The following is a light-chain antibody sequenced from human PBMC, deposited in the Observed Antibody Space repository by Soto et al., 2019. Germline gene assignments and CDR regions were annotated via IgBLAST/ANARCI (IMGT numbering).Light chain of an antibody. CDR2: DAS. V-gene: IGKV1-5*01. Sequence: DIQMTQSPSSVSASVGDRVTITCRASQSISSFLNWYQQKPGKAPKVLIYDASSLESGVPSRFSGSGSGTEFTLTISSLQPDDFATYYCQQYASFSWTFGQGTKVDIK. J-gene: IGKJ1*01. CDR1: QSISSF. CDR3: QQYASFSWT.